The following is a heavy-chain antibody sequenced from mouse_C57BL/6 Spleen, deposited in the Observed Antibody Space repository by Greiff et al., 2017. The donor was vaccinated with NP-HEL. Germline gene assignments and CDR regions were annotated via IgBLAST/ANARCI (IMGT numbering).Heavy chain of an antibody. CDR2: IDPANGNT. CDR1: GFNIKNTY. Sequence: EVQLQQSVAELVRPGASVKLSCTASGFNIKNTYMHWVKQRPEQGLEWIGRIDPANGNTKYAPKFQGKDTITADTSSNTAYLQLSSLTSEDTAIYYWASYDYDVGRFAYWGQGTLVTVSA. CDR3: ASYDYDVGRFAY. V-gene: IGHV14-3*01. J-gene: IGHJ3*01. D-gene: IGHD2-4*01.